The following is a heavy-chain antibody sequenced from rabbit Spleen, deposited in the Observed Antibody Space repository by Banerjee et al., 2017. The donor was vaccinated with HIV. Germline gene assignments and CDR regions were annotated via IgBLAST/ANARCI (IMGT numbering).Heavy chain of an antibody. V-gene: IGHV1S45*01. J-gene: IGHJ4*01. CDR1: GFSFSSSYY. Sequence: QEQLVESGGGLVQPEGSLTLTCTASGFSFSSSYYMCWVRQAPGKGLEWIACINAATGKPVYATWAKGRVTISRTSSTTVTLRRTSLTAADRAAYFCARDVVGVIGWNFYLWGPGTLVTV. CDR3: ARDVVGVIGWNFYL. D-gene: IGHD1-1*01. CDR2: INAATGKP.